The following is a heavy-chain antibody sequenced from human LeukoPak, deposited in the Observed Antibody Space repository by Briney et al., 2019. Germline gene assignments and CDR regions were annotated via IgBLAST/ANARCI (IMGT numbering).Heavy chain of an antibody. D-gene: IGHD3-3*01. CDR3: ARAPDFTGAFDI. Sequence: PSETLSLTCAVYGGSFSGYYWSWIRQPPGKGLEWIGEINHSGSTNYNPSLKSRVTISVDTSKNQFSLKLSSVTAADTAVYYCARAPDFTGAFDIWGQGTVVTVS. CDR2: INHSGST. J-gene: IGHJ3*02. V-gene: IGHV4-34*01. CDR1: GGSFSGYY.